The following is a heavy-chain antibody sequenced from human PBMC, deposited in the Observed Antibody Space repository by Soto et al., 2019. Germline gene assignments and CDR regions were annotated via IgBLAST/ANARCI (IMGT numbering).Heavy chain of an antibody. CDR1: GFTFSSYG. D-gene: IGHD2-21*01. J-gene: IGHJ4*02. CDR2: ISYDGSNK. V-gene: IGHV3-30*18. CDR3: AKDSVVVNDMDRDY. Sequence: GGSLRLSCAASGFTFSSYGMHWVRQAPGKGLEWVAVISYDGSNKYYADSVKGRFTISRDNSKNTLYLQMNSLRAEDTAVYYCAKDSVVVNDMDRDYWGQGSLVTVSS.